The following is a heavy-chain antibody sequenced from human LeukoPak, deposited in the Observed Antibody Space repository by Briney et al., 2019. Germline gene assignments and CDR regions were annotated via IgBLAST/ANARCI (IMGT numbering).Heavy chain of an antibody. V-gene: IGHV1-2*02. Sequence: ASVKVSCKASGYTFTGYYMHWVRQAPGQGLEWMGWINPNSGGTNYAQKFQGRVTMTRDTSISTAYMELSRLRSDDTAVYYCARDPRYIVVVPAAPDYWGQGTLVTVSS. CDR1: GYTFTGYY. D-gene: IGHD2-2*01. CDR3: ARDPRYIVVVPAAPDY. CDR2: INPNSGGT. J-gene: IGHJ4*02.